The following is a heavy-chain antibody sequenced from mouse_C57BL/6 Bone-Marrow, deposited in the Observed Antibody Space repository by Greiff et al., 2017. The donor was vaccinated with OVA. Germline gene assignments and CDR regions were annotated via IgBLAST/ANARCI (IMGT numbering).Heavy chain of an antibody. Sequence: QVQLQQSGAELVKPGASVKISCKASGYAFSSYWMNWVKQRPGKGLEWIGQIYPGDGDTNYNGKFKGKATLTADKSSSTAYMQLSSLTSEDSAVYFCARSTVVAPRFAYWGQGTLVTVSA. CDR2: IYPGDGDT. CDR3: ARSTVVAPRFAY. V-gene: IGHV1-80*01. D-gene: IGHD1-1*01. CDR1: GYAFSSYW. J-gene: IGHJ3*01.